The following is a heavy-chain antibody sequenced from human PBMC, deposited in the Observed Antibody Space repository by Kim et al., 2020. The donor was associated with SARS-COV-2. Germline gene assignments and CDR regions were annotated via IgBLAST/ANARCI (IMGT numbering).Heavy chain of an antibody. Sequence: ASVKVSCKISGYTLTELSIHWVRQAPGKGLEWMGGFYPENGETIYAQNFKGRLTMTEDTSTDTAYMELSSLRSDDTAVYYCATDTVKLYWYFDLWGRGTLVTVSS. V-gene: IGHV1-24*01. CDR3: ATDTVKLYWYFDL. J-gene: IGHJ2*01. CDR1: GYTLTELS. CDR2: FYPENGET. D-gene: IGHD4-17*01.